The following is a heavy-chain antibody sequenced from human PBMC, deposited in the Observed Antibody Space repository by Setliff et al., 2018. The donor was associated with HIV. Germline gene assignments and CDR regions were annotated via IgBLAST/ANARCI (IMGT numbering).Heavy chain of an antibody. CDR1: GGSLDSGTYY. V-gene: IGHV4-61*02. D-gene: IGHD6-19*01. CDR3: ARSNSGSGTGSGYYFHMGV. CDR2: VSPSGST. J-gene: IGHJ6*03. Sequence: PSETLSLTCTVSGGSLDSGTYYWSWIRQPAGKGLEWIGRVSPSGSTNYCPSLKSRATISIDTSKQFSLNVRSLTAADTAVYYCARSNSGSGTGSGYYFHMGVWGKGTTVTVSS.